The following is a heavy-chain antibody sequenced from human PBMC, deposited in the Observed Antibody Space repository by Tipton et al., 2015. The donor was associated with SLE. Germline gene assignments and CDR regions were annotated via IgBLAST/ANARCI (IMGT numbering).Heavy chain of an antibody. Sequence: TLSLTCTVSGYSISSGYYWGWIRQPPGKGLEWIGSIYHSGSTYYNPSLKSRVTISVDTSKNQFSLKLSSVTAADTAVYYCARDKSTFLAAAGTWFDPWGQGTLVTVSS. D-gene: IGHD6-13*01. J-gene: IGHJ5*02. CDR3: ARDKSTFLAAAGTWFDP. CDR1: GYSISSGYY. CDR2: IYHSGST. V-gene: IGHV4-38-2*02.